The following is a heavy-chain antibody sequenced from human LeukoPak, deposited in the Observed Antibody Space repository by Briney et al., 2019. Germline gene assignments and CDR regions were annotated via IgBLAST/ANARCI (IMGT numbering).Heavy chain of an antibody. CDR2: IIPIFGTA. CDR3: ARLYGNYQNYFDY. D-gene: IGHD1-7*01. J-gene: IGHJ4*02. CDR1: GGTFSGYA. Sequence: GASVKVSCKASGGTFSGYAISWVRQAPGQGLEWMGGIIPIFGTANYAQKFQGRVTITADESTSTAYMELSSLRSEDTAVYYCARLYGNYQNYFDYWGQGTLVTVSS. V-gene: IGHV1-69*01.